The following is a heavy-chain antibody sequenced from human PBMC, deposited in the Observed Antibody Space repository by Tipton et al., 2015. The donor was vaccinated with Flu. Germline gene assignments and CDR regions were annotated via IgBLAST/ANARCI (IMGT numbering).Heavy chain of an antibody. CDR2: ISSSSSYI. Sequence: SLRLSCAASGFTFSSYSMNWVRQAPGKGLEWVSSISSSSSYIYYADSVKGRFTISRDDAKNSLYLQMNSLRAEDTAVYYCARGLLWDVAGDDAFDIWGQGTMVTFSS. CDR1: GFTFSSYS. V-gene: IGHV3-21*01. J-gene: IGHJ3*02. D-gene: IGHD1-26*01. CDR3: ARGLLWDVAGDDAFDI.